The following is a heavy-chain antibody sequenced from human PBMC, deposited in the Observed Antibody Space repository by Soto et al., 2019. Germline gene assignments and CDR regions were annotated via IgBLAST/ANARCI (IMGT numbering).Heavy chain of an antibody. Sequence: WASVKVSCKASGGTFSSYAISWVRQAPGQGLEWMGGIIPIFGTANYAQKFQGRVTITADESTSTAYMELSSLRSEDTAVYYCARDSEAGVWSDYSYYYDMDVWRQGSTVTVSS. CDR2: IIPIFGTA. CDR1: GGTFSSYA. J-gene: IGHJ6*02. D-gene: IGHD2-8*02. CDR3: ARDSEAGVWSDYSYYYDMDV. V-gene: IGHV1-69*13.